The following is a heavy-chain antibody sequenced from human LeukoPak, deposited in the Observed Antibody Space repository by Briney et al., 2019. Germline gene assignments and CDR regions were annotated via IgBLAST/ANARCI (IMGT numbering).Heavy chain of an antibody. CDR1: GGSFIGYY. D-gene: IGHD5-24*01. Sequence: PSETLSLTCAVYGGSFIGYYWSWIRQPPGKGLEGIGEINHSGSTNYNPSLKSRVTISVDTSKIQFSLKLTSVTAADTAVYYCARGRGRWLQLSDYWGQGTLVTVSS. J-gene: IGHJ4*02. CDR3: ARGRGRWLQLSDY. CDR2: INHSGST. V-gene: IGHV4-34*01.